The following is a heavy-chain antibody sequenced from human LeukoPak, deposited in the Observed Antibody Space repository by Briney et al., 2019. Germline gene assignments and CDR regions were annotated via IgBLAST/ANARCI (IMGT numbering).Heavy chain of an antibody. CDR2: ISSSSSYI. J-gene: IGHJ5*02. Sequence: PGGSLRLSCAASGFTFSSYSMNWVRQAPGKGLEWVSFISSSSSYIYYADSVKGRFTISRDNAKNSLYLQMNSLRAEDTAVYYCARDRGYYDSSGYPWGQGTLVTVSS. D-gene: IGHD3-22*01. CDR3: ARDRGYYDSSGYP. CDR1: GFTFSSYS. V-gene: IGHV3-21*01.